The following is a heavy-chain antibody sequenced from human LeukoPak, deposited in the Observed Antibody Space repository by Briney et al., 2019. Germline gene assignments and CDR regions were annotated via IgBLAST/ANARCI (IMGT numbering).Heavy chain of an antibody. J-gene: IGHJ4*02. D-gene: IGHD2-15*01. CDR3: ARKRGGCYPD. Sequence: ASVTVSCKPSGYTFTHYDICWVRQAPGQGLEWMGRISPYNGDTYSAQKVQGRGTMTTDTSTRTAYLRLESLTPDDTAVYYCARKRGGCYPDWGQGTLVIVSS. CDR1: GYTFTHYD. CDR2: ISPYNGDT. V-gene: IGHV1-18*01.